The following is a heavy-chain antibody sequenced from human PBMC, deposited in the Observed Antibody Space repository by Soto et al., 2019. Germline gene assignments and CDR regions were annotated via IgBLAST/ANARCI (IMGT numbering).Heavy chain of an antibody. V-gene: IGHV1-18*04. CDR1: GYTFISNG. Sequence: QVQLVQSEAEVKKPGAAVKVSCKASGYTFISNGITWVRQAPGQGLEWMGWISPYNGNTKNAQRVQGRVTMTTDIATSTDYMELRSLRSDDTALYYRARLVVVANGNDYYYYGLEVGGQGTTVTVSS. J-gene: IGHJ6*02. D-gene: IGHD2-15*01. CDR3: ARLVVVANGNDYYYYGLEV. CDR2: ISPYNGNT.